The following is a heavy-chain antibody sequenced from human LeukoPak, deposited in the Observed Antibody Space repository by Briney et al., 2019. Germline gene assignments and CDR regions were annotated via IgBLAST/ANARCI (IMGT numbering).Heavy chain of an antibody. CDR1: GFTFSSYS. D-gene: IGHD1-20*01. CDR3: AKEKIRGSWYNWYYYGMDV. J-gene: IGHJ6*02. Sequence: GSLRLSCAASGFTFSSYSMNWVRQAPGKGLEWVSYISSSSTIYYADSVKGRFTISRDNAKNSLYLQMNSLRDEDTAVYYCAKEKIRGSWYNWYYYGMDVWGQGTTVTVSS. CDR2: ISSSSTI. V-gene: IGHV3-48*02.